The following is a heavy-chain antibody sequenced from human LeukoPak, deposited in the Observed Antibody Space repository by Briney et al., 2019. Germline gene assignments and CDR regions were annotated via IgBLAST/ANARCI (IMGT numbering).Heavy chain of an antibody. D-gene: IGHD2-2*01. Sequence: SQTLSLTCTVSGGSISSYYWSWIRQPPGKGLEWIGYIYYSGSTNYNPSLKSRVTISVDTSKNQFSLKLSSVTAADTAVYYCARVRYCSSTSCSNNWFDPWGQGTLVTVSS. J-gene: IGHJ5*02. CDR2: IYYSGST. CDR3: ARVRYCSSTSCSNNWFDP. CDR1: GGSISSYY. V-gene: IGHV4-59*01.